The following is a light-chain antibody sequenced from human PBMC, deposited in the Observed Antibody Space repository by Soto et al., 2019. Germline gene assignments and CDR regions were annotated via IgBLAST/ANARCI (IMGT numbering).Light chain of an antibody. CDR3: YSFAGSTTFSYV. Sequence: QSVLTQPASVSGSPGQSISISCTGTSSDVVTYNLVSWYQQHPGKAPTVLIYEGTKRPSGLSNRFSGSKSGNTASLTISGLQTEDEADYYCYSFAGSTTFSYVFGPGTKVTVL. CDR1: SSDVVTYNL. J-gene: IGLJ1*01. V-gene: IGLV2-23*03. CDR2: EGT.